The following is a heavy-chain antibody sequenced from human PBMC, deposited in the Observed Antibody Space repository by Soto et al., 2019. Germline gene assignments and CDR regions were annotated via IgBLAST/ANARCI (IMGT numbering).Heavy chain of an antibody. J-gene: IGHJ3*02. CDR1: GGTFSGYA. CDR3: ARMVRGVITAFDI. CDR2: IIPIFGTA. D-gene: IGHD3-10*01. Sequence: GASVKVSCKASGGTFSGYAISWVRQAPGQGLEWMGGIIPIFGTANYAQKFQGRVTITADESTSTAYMELSSLRSEDTAVYYCARMVRGVITAFDIWGQGTMVTVSS. V-gene: IGHV1-69*13.